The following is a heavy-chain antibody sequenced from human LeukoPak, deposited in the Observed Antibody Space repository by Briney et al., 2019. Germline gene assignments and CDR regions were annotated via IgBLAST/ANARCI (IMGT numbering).Heavy chain of an antibody. J-gene: IGHJ4*02. CDR1: GFTFSSYE. CDR2: ISSSGSTI. V-gene: IGHV3-48*03. Sequence: QSGGSLRLSCAASGFTFSSYEMTWVRQAPGKGLEWVSYISSSGSTIYYADSVKGRFTISRDNAENSVHLQMTSLRGEDTAAYYCARDRSTGLKYWGQGTLVTVS. CDR3: ARDRSTGLKY. D-gene: IGHD3/OR15-3a*01.